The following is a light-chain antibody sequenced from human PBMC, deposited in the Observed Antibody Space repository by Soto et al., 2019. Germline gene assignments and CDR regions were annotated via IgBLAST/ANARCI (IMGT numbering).Light chain of an antibody. CDR3: QQYGSSQQT. CDR1: QSVSSSY. V-gene: IGKV3-20*01. J-gene: IGKJ1*01. CDR2: GAS. Sequence: EIVLTQSPGTLSLSPGERATLSCRASQSVSSSYLAWYQQKPGQAPRLLNYGASSMATGIADRFSGSGSGTDFTLTISRLEPEDFAVYYCQQYGSSQQTFGQGTKVEIK.